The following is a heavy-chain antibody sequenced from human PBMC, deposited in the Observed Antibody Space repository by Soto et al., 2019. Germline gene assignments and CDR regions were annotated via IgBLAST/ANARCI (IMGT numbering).Heavy chain of an antibody. CDR2: IIPILGIA. J-gene: IGHJ4*02. V-gene: IGHV1-69*02. Sequence: QVQLVQSGAEVKKPGSSVKVSCKASGGTFSSYTISWVRQAPGQGLEWMGRIIPILGIANYAQKFQGRVTMAAEKSTSTADMELRRLRSEDTAVYYCATSPGRALAGTGFDYWGQGTLVTVSS. D-gene: IGHD6-19*01. CDR3: ATSPGRALAGTGFDY. CDR1: GGTFSSYT.